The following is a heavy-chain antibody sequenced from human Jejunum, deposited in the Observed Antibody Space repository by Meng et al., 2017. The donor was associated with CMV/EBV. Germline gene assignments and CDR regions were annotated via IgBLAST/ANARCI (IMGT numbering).Heavy chain of an antibody. J-gene: IGHJ6*02. CDR2: ITWKGDTI. V-gene: IGHV3-9*01. D-gene: IGHD2-2*01. CDR1: A. Sequence: AMHWVRQAPGKGLEWVSCITWKGDTIGYADSVKGRFTISRDNAKKSLYLQMNSLRPEDTALYYCARDFQLYYYHYYGMDVWGQGTTVTVSS. CDR3: ARDFQLYYYHYYGMDV.